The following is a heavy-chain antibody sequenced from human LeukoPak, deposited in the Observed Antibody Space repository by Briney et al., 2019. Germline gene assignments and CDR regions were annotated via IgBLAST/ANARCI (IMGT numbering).Heavy chain of an antibody. Sequence: PGGSLRLSCTASGFTFSDYAMSWFRQAPGKGLEWVGFIRSKAYGGTTEYAASVKGRFTLSRDDSKSIAYLQMNSLKTEDTAVYYCTRDGSGSPYYYYYGMDVWGQGTTVTVSS. J-gene: IGHJ6*02. V-gene: IGHV3-49*03. CDR3: TRDGSGSPYYYYYGMDV. D-gene: IGHD3-10*01. CDR1: GFTFSDYA. CDR2: IRSKAYGGTT.